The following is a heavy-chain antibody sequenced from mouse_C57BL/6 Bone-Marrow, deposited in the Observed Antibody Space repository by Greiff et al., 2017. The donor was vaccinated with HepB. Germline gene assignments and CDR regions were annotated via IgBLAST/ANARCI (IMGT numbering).Heavy chain of an antibody. Sequence: VQLQESGPELVKPGASVKISCKASGYAFSSSWMNWVKQRHGKGLEWIGRIYPGDGDTNYNGKFKGKATLTADKSSSTAYMQLSSLTSEDSAVYFCARGLGRNWGQGTLVTVSA. CDR1: GYAFSSSW. D-gene: IGHD4-1*01. V-gene: IGHV1-82*01. J-gene: IGHJ3*01. CDR2: IYPGDGDT. CDR3: ARGLGRN.